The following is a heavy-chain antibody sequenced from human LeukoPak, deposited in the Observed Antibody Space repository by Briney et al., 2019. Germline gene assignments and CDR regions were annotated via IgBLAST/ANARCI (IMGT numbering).Heavy chain of an antibody. V-gene: IGHV3-20*04. Sequence: GGSLRLSCAASGFTFSSYGMSWVRQAPGKGLEWVSGINWNGGSTGYADSVKGRFTISRDNAKNSLYLQMNSLRAEDTAAYYCAKFAQRYCSGGSCHPFDYWGQGTLVTVSS. J-gene: IGHJ4*02. CDR1: GFTFSSYG. D-gene: IGHD2-15*01. CDR2: INWNGGST. CDR3: AKFAQRYCSGGSCHPFDY.